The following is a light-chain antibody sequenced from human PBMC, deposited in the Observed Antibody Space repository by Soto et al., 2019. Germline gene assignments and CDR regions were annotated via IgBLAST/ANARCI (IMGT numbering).Light chain of an antibody. V-gene: IGKV3-15*01. CDR2: DAS. CDR3: QHYNDLPLT. CDR1: QSVSSN. Sequence: EIVMTQSPATLSLSPGERATLSCRASQSVSSNLAWYQQKPGQAPRLLISDASTRATGIPDRFSGSGSGTEFTLTITSLQSEDFAVYYCQHYNDLPLTFGQGTKVETK. J-gene: IGKJ1*01.